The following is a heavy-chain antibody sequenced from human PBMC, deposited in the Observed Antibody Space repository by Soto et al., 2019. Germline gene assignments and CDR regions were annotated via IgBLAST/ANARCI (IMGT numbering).Heavy chain of an antibody. CDR1: GFTFSSYW. J-gene: IGHJ6*02. CDR3: AKTTVLLPAATNRGAPYNYFALDV. Sequence: EVQLVESGGGLVQPGGYLRLSCAASGFTFSSYWMSWLRQAPGEGLEWVANIKQDGTEKKYVDSVKGRFSISRDNAENSVYLQMNSLRAEDTAVSYCAKTTVLLPAATNRGAPYNYFALDVWGQGTTVTVAS. CDR2: IKQDGTEK. D-gene: IGHD2-2*01. V-gene: IGHV3-7*03.